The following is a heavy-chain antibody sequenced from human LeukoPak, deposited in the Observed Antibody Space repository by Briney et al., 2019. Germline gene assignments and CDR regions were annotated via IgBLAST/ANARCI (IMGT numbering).Heavy chain of an antibody. CDR3: ASRKLGNDY. CDR2: IYYTGT. D-gene: IGHD7-27*01. J-gene: IGHJ4*02. Sequence: SETLSLTCTVSGGSVTDYYWSWIRQSPGKGLEWIGYIYYTGTSYNPSLKSRLTISADTSKNQFSLKLISVTAADTAVYYCASRKLGNDYWGQGTLVTVSS. CDR1: GGSVTDYY. V-gene: IGHV4-59*02.